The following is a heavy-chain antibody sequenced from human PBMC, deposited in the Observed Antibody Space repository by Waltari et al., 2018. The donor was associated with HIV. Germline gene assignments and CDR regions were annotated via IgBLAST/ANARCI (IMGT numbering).Heavy chain of an antibody. CDR2: INHSGKK. V-gene: IGHV4-34*02. J-gene: IGHJ5*02. D-gene: IGHD2-15*01. Sequence: QVQLQQWGAGLLKPSETLSLTCAVYGGTFSGYYWTWIRQAPGKGLEWIGEINHSGKKNYNPPLKSRLTLSVDTSKNQVSLRMKSVTGADTAIYYCAREKSRASKWYGIFYYDAWGQGTLVSVPS. CDR1: GGTFSGYY. CDR3: AREKSRASKWYGIFYYDA.